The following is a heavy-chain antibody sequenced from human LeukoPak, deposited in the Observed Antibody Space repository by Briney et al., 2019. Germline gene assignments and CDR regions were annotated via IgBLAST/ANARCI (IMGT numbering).Heavy chain of an antibody. Sequence: SETLSLTCTVSGGSISSSSYYWGWIRQPPGKGLEWIGSIYYSGSTNYNPSLKSRVTISVDTSKNQFSLKLSSVTAADTAVYYCARHYDFWSGYYAFDIWGQGTMVTVSS. D-gene: IGHD3-3*01. CDR1: GGSISSSSYY. V-gene: IGHV4-39*01. CDR3: ARHYDFWSGYYAFDI. J-gene: IGHJ3*02. CDR2: IYYSGST.